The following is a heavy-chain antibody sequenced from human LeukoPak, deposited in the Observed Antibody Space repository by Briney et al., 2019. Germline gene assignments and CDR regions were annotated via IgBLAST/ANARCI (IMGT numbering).Heavy chain of an antibody. CDR1: GFTFSSYW. CDR3: ARDVVGTRLDY. V-gene: IGHV3-74*01. D-gene: IGHD2-2*01. J-gene: IGHJ4*02. CDR2: IDSAGSGT. Sequence: PGGSLRLSCAASGFTFSSYWMHWVRRAPGKGLEWVSRIDSAGSGTSYADSVKGRFTVSRDNAKNTLYLQVNSLRAEDTAVYYCARDVVGTRLDYWGQGTLVTVSS.